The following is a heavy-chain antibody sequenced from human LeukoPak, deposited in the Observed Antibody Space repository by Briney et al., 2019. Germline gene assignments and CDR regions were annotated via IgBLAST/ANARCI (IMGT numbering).Heavy chain of an antibody. D-gene: IGHD1-26*01. CDR2: IYSGGST. CDR3: AKDQWELLPFFDY. Sequence: PGGSLRLSCAASGFTVSSNYMSWVRQAPGKGLEWVSVIYSGGSTYYADSVKGRFTISRDNSKNTLYLQMNSLRAEDTAVYYCAKDQWELLPFFDYWGQGTLVTVSS. V-gene: IGHV3-53*01. CDR1: GFTVSSNY. J-gene: IGHJ4*02.